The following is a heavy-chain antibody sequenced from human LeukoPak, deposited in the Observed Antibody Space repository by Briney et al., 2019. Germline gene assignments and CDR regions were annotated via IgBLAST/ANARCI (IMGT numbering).Heavy chain of an antibody. D-gene: IGHD1-26*01. CDR1: GYSFTDYW. V-gene: IGHV5-51*01. CDR2: IYPGDSDT. CDR3: PRVHSGSYLGDY. J-gene: IGHJ4*02. Sequence: GESLKISRKGSGYSFTDYWIGWVRQMPGKGLEWMGIIYPGDSDTRYSPSFQGQVTISANKSISTAYLQWSTLKATDPPMYYCPRVHSGSYLGDYWGQGTLVTVSS.